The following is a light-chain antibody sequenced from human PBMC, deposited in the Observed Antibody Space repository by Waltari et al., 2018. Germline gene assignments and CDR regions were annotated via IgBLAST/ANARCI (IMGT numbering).Light chain of an antibody. Sequence: DIQMTHSPSSLSAFVGDRVTITCRASQSISSYLNWYQKTPGKAPKLLIYAASNLQSGVPSRFSGSGSGTDFTLTISSLQPEDFATYYCQYSYTIPYTFGQGTRLEIK. CDR1: QSISSY. CDR3: QYSYTIPYT. J-gene: IGKJ2*01. V-gene: IGKV1-39*01. CDR2: AAS.